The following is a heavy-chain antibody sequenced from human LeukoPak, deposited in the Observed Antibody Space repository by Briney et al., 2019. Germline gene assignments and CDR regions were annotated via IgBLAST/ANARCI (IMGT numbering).Heavy chain of an antibody. D-gene: IGHD5-24*01. CDR1: GDTFTSYA. CDR3: ARVNLRPIIKFFDY. CDR2: IGAYNGNT. J-gene: IGHJ4*02. Sequence: GASVKVSCKASGDTFTSYAISWVRQAPGQGLEWMGWIGAYNGNTNYAQKLQGRVTLTTDTSTSTAYMELRSLRSDDTAVYYCARVNLRPIIKFFDYWGQGSLVTVSS. V-gene: IGHV1-18*01.